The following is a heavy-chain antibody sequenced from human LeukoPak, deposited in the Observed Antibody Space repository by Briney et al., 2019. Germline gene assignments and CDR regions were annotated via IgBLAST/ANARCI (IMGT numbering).Heavy chain of an antibody. Sequence: GGSLRLSCAASGYTFSSDSINWVRQAPGKGLEWVSSISVGSNYIYYADSVRGRFSISRDDARNSLYLQMDSLRGDDTAVYYCARLRRNSDRSGYYYHYDYWGQGTLVTVSS. CDR2: ISVGSNYI. CDR3: ARLRRNSDRSGYYYHYDY. D-gene: IGHD3-22*01. J-gene: IGHJ4*02. V-gene: IGHV3-21*01. CDR1: GYTFSSDS.